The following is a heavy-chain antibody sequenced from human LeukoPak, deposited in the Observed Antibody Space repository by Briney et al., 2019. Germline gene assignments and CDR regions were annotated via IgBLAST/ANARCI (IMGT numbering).Heavy chain of an antibody. V-gene: IGHV3-23*01. CDR1: GFTFSSYA. CDR3: AKGLKPAMASRSNYFDY. D-gene: IGHD2-8*01. CDR2: ISGSGGST. Sequence: GSLRLSCAGSGFTFSSYAMNWVRQAPGKGLEWVSAISGSGGSTYYADSVKGRFTISRDNSKNTLYLQLNSLRVEDTAAYYCAKGLKPAMASRSNYFDYWGQGTLVTVSS. J-gene: IGHJ4*02.